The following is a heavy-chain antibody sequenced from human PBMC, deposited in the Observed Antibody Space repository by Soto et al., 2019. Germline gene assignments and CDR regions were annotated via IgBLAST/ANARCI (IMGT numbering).Heavy chain of an antibody. D-gene: IGHD2-21*01. CDR1: GYTFSNYA. CDR2: VSPYNGNA. Sequence: GASVKVSCKTSGYTFSNYAISWVRQAPGQGLEWMGWVSPYNGNANYTEKFQGRVSMTTDTSTTTAYMELTSLTSDDTAIYYCASAIPRRIAAPAYWGQGTLVTVSS. V-gene: IGHV1-18*04. CDR3: ASAIPRRIAAPAY. J-gene: IGHJ4*02.